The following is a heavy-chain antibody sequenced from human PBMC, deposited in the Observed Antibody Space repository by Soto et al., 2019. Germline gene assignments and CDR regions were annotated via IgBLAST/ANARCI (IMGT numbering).Heavy chain of an antibody. CDR1: GYIFINYG. CDR2: ISPYTGNT. J-gene: IGHJ4*02. V-gene: IGHV1-18*01. D-gene: IGHD3-16*01. Sequence: QVQLVQSGAEVKKPGASVKVSCKASGYIFINYGIAWVRQAPGQGLEWMGWISPYTGNTHSATKVQGRLTMTTDTPASTAYMDLRSLTSEETAVSDGVMFDNYVRHTLHDVWGQGTMVTVSS. CDR3: VMFDNYVRHTLHDV.